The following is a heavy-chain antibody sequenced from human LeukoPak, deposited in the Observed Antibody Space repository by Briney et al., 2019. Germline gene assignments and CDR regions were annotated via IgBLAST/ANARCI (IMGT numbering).Heavy chain of an antibody. V-gene: IGHV4-39*01. CDR2: VYYSGTT. CDR1: GGSISSSSYY. Sequence: PSETLSLTCTVSGGSISSSSYYWGWIRQPPGKGLEWIATVYYSGTTYYNPSLKSRVTISIDTSKNQFSLKLTSVTAADTAVYYCARTREAPANRPLDEWGQGTLDTVSS. CDR3: ARTREAPANRPLDE. J-gene: IGHJ4*02. D-gene: IGHD1-14*01.